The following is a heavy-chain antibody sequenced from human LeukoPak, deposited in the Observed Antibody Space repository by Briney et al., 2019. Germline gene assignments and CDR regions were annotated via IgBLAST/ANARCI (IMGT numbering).Heavy chain of an antibody. Sequence: GGSLRLSCAASGFTFSSYGMHWVRQAPGKGLEWVAVISYDGSNKYYADSVKGRFTISRDNSKNTLFLEMNSLRAEDTAVYYCAKALTSGWYLDAFNIWGQGTMVTVSS. CDR1: GFTFSSYG. J-gene: IGHJ3*02. V-gene: IGHV3-30*18. D-gene: IGHD6-19*01. CDR2: ISYDGSNK. CDR3: AKALTSGWYLDAFNI.